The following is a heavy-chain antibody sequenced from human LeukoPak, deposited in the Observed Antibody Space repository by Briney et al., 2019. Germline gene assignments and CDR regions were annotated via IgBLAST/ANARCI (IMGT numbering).Heavy chain of an antibody. CDR3: ATTPPHYDFWSGYYTSWFDP. Sequence: PSETLSLTCTVSGGSISSGDYYWGWIRQPPGKGLEWIGYIYYSGSTYYNPSLKSRVTISVDTSKNQFSLKLSSVTAADTAVYYCATTPPHYDFWSGYYTSWFDPWGQGTLVTVSS. D-gene: IGHD3-3*01. CDR2: IYYSGST. V-gene: IGHV4-30-4*01. J-gene: IGHJ5*02. CDR1: GGSISSGDYY.